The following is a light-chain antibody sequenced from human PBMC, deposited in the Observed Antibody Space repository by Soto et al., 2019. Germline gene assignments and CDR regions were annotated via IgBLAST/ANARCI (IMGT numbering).Light chain of an antibody. CDR2: EVS. CDR3: CSYAGSSTYV. CDR1: SSDVGSYNL. J-gene: IGLJ1*01. V-gene: IGLV2-23*02. Sequence: LTQPASVSGPPGQSITISCTGTSSDVGSYNLVSWYQQHPGKAPKLMIYEVSKRPSGVSNRFSGSKSGNTASLTISGLQAEDEADYYCCSYAGSSTYVFGTGTKVTVL.